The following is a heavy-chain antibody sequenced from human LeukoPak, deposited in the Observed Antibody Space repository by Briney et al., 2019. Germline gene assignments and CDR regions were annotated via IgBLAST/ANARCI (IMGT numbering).Heavy chain of an antibody. D-gene: IGHD5-18*01. V-gene: IGHV3-33*01. CDR2: IWYDGSNK. J-gene: IGHJ4*02. CDR3: ARAVVDSYGYSLDY. CDR1: GFTFSSYG. Sequence: QPGRSLRLSCAASGFTFSSYGMHWVRQAPGKGLEWVAVIWYDGSNKYYADSVKGRFTISRDNSKNTLYLQMNSLRAEDTAVYYCARAVVDSYGYSLDYWGQGTLVTVSS.